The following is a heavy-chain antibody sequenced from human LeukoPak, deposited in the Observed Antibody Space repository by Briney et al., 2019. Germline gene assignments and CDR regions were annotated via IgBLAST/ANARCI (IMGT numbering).Heavy chain of an antibody. CDR2: IKQDGSDK. D-gene: IGHD6-19*01. CDR3: ARAPTPVAKWAFDI. Sequence: GGSLRLSCAASGFTFSSYWMSWVRQAPGKGLEWVANIKQDGSDKYYVDSVKGRFTVSRDNAKNSLYLQMNSLRAHDTAVYYCARAPTPVAKWAFDIWGQGTMVTVSS. CDR1: GFTFSSYW. J-gene: IGHJ3*02. V-gene: IGHV3-7*05.